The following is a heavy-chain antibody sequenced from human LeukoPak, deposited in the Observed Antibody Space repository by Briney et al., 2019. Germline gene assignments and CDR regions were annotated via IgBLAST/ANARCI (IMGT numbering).Heavy chain of an antibody. CDR3: ARAHPSAFYDVREYYYYMDV. Sequence: PSETLSLTCTVSGGSISSGDFYWSWIRQPPGKGLEWIGYINYSGNTYNSGNTYYNPSLKGRVSISLETSVNQFSLKLSSVTAADTAVYYCARAHPSAFYDVREYYYYMDVWGKGTTVAVSS. CDR1: GGSISSGDFY. J-gene: IGHJ6*03. V-gene: IGHV4-61*08. CDR2: INYSGNTYNSGNT. D-gene: IGHD2/OR15-2a*01.